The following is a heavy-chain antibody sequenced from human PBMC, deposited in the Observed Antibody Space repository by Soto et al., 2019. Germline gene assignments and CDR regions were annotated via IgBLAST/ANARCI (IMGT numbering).Heavy chain of an antibody. Sequence: GGSLRLSCAASGFTFSSYAMSWVRQAPGKGLEWVSAISGSGGSTYYADSVKGRFTISRDNSKNTLYLQMNSLRAEDTAVYYCARLPLTDYDGHVNWFDPWGQGTLVTVSS. D-gene: IGHD4-17*01. CDR3: ARLPLTDYDGHVNWFDP. V-gene: IGHV3-23*01. J-gene: IGHJ5*02. CDR2: ISGSGGST. CDR1: GFTFSSYA.